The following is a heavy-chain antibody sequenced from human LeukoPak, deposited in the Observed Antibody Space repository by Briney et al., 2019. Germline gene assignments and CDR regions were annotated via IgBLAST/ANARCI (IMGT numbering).Heavy chain of an antibody. CDR1: GGSISSSNW. D-gene: IGHD3-9*01. V-gene: IGHV4-4*02. CDR2: IYHSGST. Sequence: SETLSLTCAVSGGSISSSNWWSWVRQPPGKGLEWIGEIYHSGSTNYNPSLKSRVTISVDKSKNQFSLKRSSLTAADTAVYYCARSHYDMLTGDLGYYYYYMDVWGKGTTVTVSS. J-gene: IGHJ6*03. CDR3: ARSHYDMLTGDLGYYYYYMDV.